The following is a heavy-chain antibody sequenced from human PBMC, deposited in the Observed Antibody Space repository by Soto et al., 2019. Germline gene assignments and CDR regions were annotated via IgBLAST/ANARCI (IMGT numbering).Heavy chain of an antibody. CDR3: ARARAARYYYAGMDL. V-gene: IGHV1-18*01. J-gene: IGHJ6*02. D-gene: IGHD2-15*01. CDR1: GYTFSTSG. Sequence: QVQLVQSGAEVRKPGASVKVSCKASGYTFSTSGMSWLRQAPGQGLEWMGWISTYNGDTNDAPTFQDRVPMTPVTSARTLCRELRRVRSAETAVYDWARARAARYYYAGMDLWGQGNRVTVSS. CDR2: ISTYNGDT.